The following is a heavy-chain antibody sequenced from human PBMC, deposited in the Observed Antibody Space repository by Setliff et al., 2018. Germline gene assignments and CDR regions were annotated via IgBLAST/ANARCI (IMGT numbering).Heavy chain of an antibody. CDR1: GFTISISA. V-gene: IGHV3-23*01. J-gene: IGHJ4*02. Sequence: GGSLRLSCAASGFTISISAMSWVRQAPGKGLEWVSAINTGGDTTYYADSVKGRFTISRDNAKNSLYLQMSSLRADDTAVYYCATDQNRAFEDWGQGVLVTVSS. CDR3: ATDQNRAFED. CDR2: INTGGDTT.